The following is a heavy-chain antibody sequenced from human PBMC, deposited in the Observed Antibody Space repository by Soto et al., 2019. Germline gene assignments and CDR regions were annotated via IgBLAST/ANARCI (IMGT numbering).Heavy chain of an antibody. Sequence: EVQLVESGGGLVQPGGSLRLSCAASGFTFSSYSMNWVRQAPGKGLEWVSYISGSSSTIYYADSVKGRFTISRDNAKNSLYLQMNSLIAEDTAVYYCARPHYHLLTGSPFPFDYWGQGNLVTVSS. CDR3: ARPHYHLLTGSPFPFDY. CDR1: GFTFSSYS. V-gene: IGHV3-48*04. CDR2: ISGSSSTI. J-gene: IGHJ4*02. D-gene: IGHD3-9*01.